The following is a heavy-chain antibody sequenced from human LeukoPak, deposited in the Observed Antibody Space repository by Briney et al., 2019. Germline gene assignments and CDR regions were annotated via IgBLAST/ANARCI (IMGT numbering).Heavy chain of an antibody. CDR2: ISWNSGSI. V-gene: IGHV3-9*01. CDR3: AKDMGIAVAGTFDY. CDR1: GFTFSRFS. D-gene: IGHD6-19*01. Sequence: GGSLRLSCAASGFTFSRFSMHWVREAPGKGLEWVSGISWNSGSIGYADSVKGRFTISRDNAKNSLYLQMNSLRAEDTALYYCAKDMGIAVAGTFDYWGQGTLVTVSS. J-gene: IGHJ4*02.